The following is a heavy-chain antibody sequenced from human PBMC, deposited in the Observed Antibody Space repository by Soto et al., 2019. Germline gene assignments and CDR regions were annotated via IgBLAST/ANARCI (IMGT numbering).Heavy chain of an antibody. J-gene: IGHJ1*01. CDR1: GGSISSYY. CDR3: ARGDYDFWSGYKIYFQH. D-gene: IGHD3-3*01. Sequence: PSETLSLTCTVSGGSISSYYWSWIRQPPGKGLEWIGYIYYSGSTNYNPSLKSRVTISVDTSKNQFSLKLSSVTAADTAVYYCARGDYDFWSGYKIYFQHWGQDTLVTVSS. CDR2: IYYSGST. V-gene: IGHV4-59*01.